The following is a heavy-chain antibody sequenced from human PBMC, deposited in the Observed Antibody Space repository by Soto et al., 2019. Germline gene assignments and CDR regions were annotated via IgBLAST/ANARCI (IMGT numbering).Heavy chain of an antibody. CDR1: GFTFSNAW. Sequence: EVQLVESGGGLVKPGGSLRLSCAASGFTFSNAWMSWVRQAPGKGLEWVGRIKSKTDGGTTDYAAPVKGRFTISRDDSKNTLYLQMNSLKTEDTAVYYCTTDWLRAFPFDYWGQGTLVTVSS. D-gene: IGHD3-10*01. V-gene: IGHV3-15*01. CDR3: TTDWLRAFPFDY. CDR2: IKSKTDGGTT. J-gene: IGHJ4*02.